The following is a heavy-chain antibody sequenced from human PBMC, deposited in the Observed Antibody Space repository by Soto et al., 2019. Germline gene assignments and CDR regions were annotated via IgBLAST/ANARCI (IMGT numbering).Heavy chain of an antibody. CDR1: GGSISSSSYY. Sequence: QLQLQESGPGLVKPSETLSLTCTVSGGSISSSSYYWGWIRQPPGKGLEWIGSIYYSGSTYYNPSLKSRVPLPVDTSRDQFSLQLSSVTAADTAVYYCARRSRWYLDFDLWGRGTLVTVSS. V-gene: IGHV4-39*01. D-gene: IGHD6-13*01. CDR2: IYYSGST. CDR3: ARRSRWYLDFDL. J-gene: IGHJ2*01.